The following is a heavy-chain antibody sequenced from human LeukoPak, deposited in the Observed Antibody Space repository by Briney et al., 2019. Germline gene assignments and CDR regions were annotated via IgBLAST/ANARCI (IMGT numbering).Heavy chain of an antibody. CDR3: ARDHNYGDPPSYYYYYGMDV. D-gene: IGHD4-17*01. J-gene: IGHJ6*02. CDR1: GGSISSSNW. V-gene: IGHV4-4*02. Sequence: PSETLSLTCAVSGGSISSSNWWSWVRQPPGKGLEWIGEIYHSGSTNYNPSLKSRVTISVDKSKNQFSLKLTSVTAADTAVYYCARDHNYGDPPSYYYYYGMDVWGQGTTVTVSS. CDR2: IYHSGST.